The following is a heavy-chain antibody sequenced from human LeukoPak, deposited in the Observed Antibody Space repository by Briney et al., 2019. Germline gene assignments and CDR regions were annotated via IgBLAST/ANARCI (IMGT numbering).Heavy chain of an antibody. CDR1: GFTFSSYA. Sequence: PGGSLGLSCAASGFTFSSYAMYWVRQAPGKGLEWVSYISSSSSNMYYADSVKGRFTISRDSAKNSLYLQMNSLRAEDTAVYYCAREYSSSSGRSFDYWGQGTLVIVSS. D-gene: IGHD6-6*01. V-gene: IGHV3-48*01. J-gene: IGHJ4*02. CDR2: ISSSSSNM. CDR3: AREYSSSSGRSFDY.